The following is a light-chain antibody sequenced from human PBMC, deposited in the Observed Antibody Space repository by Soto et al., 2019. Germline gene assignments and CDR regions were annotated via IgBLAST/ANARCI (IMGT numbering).Light chain of an antibody. J-gene: IGKJ4*01. CDR1: QRVFYSSDNKNY. V-gene: IGKV4-1*01. CDR3: QQYYSTTLT. CDR2: WAS. Sequence: DIVMTQSPDSLAVSLGERSTINCKSSQRVFYSSDNKNYLAWYQEKPGQHPNMLIYWASTRESGVPDRFSGSGSGTDFNLTITRLQAEDVAVYYCQQYYSTTLTFGEGTKVDIK.